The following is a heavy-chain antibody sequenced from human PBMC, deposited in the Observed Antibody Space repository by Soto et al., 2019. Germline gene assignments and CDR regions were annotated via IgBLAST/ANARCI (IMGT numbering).Heavy chain of an antibody. V-gene: IGHV3-23*01. CDR2: ISGSGGST. Sequence: GGSLRLSCAASGFTFSSYAMSWVRQAPGKGLEWVSAISGSGGSTYYADSVKGRFTISRDNSKNTLYLQMNSLRAEDTAVYYCAKSPVQLERRGAFDYWGRGTLVTVSS. CDR3: AKSPVQLERRGAFDY. D-gene: IGHD1-1*01. CDR1: GFTFSSYA. J-gene: IGHJ4*02.